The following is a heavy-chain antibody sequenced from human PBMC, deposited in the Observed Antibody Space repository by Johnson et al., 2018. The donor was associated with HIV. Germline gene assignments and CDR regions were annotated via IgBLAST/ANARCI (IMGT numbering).Heavy chain of an antibody. V-gene: IGHV3-30*19. J-gene: IGHJ3*02. Sequence: QVQLVESGGGVVQPGRSLRLSCAASGFTFSSYGMHWVRQAPGKGLEWVAVISYDGSNKYYADSVKGRFTISRDNSKNTLYLQMNSLRAEDTAVYYCARSRVDIVVVAGAFDIWGQGTMVTVSS. CDR1: GFTFSSYG. CDR2: ISYDGSNK. CDR3: ARSRVDIVVVAGAFDI. D-gene: IGHD2-15*01.